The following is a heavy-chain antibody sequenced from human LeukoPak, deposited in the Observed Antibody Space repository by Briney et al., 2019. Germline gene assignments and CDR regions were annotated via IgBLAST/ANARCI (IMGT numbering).Heavy chain of an antibody. Sequence: SETLSLTCTVSGASISSHYWSWIRQPPGKGLEWIGYIYYSGSTNYNPSLKSRVTISVDTSKNQFSLKLSSVTAADTAVYYCAREGYYDSSGYYSRTFEIWGLGTMVTVSS. CDR1: GASISSHY. CDR3: AREGYYDSSGYYSRTFEI. J-gene: IGHJ3*02. V-gene: IGHV4-59*11. D-gene: IGHD3-22*01. CDR2: IYYSGST.